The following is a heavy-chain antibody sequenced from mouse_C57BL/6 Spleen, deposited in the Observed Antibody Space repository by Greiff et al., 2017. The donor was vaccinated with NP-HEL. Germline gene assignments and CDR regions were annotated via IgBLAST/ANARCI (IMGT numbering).Heavy chain of an antibody. CDR2: SRNKANDYTT. V-gene: IGHV7-1*01. CDR1: GFTFSDFY. Sequence: EVMLVESGGGLVQSGRSLRLSCAPSGFTFSDFYMEWVRQAPGKGLEWIAASRNKANDYTTEYNASVKGRFIVSRDTSQSILYLQMNALRAEDTAIYYCARGSTVVGDYAMDYWGQGTSVTVSS. D-gene: IGHD1-1*01. J-gene: IGHJ4*01. CDR3: ARGSTVVGDYAMDY.